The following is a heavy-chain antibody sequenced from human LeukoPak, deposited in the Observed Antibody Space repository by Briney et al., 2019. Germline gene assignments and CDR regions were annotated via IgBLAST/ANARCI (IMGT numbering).Heavy chain of an antibody. D-gene: IGHD1-1*01. CDR2: IIPIFGTA. J-gene: IGHJ4*02. Sequence: GSSVKVSCKASGGTFSSYAISWVRQAPGQGLEWMGGIIPIFGTANYAQKFQGRVTITTDESTSTAYMELSRLRSDDTAVYYCARDARTTYLIPFSYWGQGTLVTVSS. CDR3: ARDARTTYLIPFSY. CDR1: GGTFSSYA. V-gene: IGHV1-69*05.